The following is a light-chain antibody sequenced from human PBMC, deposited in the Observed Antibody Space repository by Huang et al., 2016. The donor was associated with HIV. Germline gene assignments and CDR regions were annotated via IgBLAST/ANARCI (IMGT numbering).Light chain of an antibody. V-gene: IGKV1-33*01. CDR3: QHYDNLRT. CDR1: QDISNY. Sequence: DIQMTQSPSSLSASVGDRVTITCQASQDISNYLNWYQQKPGKAPKLLIYDASNLETGVSSRFSGSGSGTDFTSTISSLQPKDIATYDCQHYDNLRTFGQGTKVEIK. J-gene: IGKJ1*01. CDR2: DAS.